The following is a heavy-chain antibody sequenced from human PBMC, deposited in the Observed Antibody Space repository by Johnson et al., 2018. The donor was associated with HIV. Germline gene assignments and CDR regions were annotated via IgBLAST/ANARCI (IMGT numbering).Heavy chain of an antibody. CDR2: LRGRANTYAT. V-gene: IGHV3-73*01. Sequence: VQLVESGGGVVQPGRSLTLSCAASGFTLSSHGIHWVRQASGKGLEWVGRLRGRANTYATAYAASLKGSFTISRDDSTNTAYLQMNSLRAEDTAVYYCASGGWLEGAFDIWGQGTMVTVSS. CDR3: ASGGWLEGAFDI. J-gene: IGHJ3*02. CDR1: GFTLSSHG. D-gene: IGHD6-19*01.